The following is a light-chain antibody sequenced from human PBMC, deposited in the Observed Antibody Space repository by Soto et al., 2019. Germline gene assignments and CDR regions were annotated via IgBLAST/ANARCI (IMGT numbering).Light chain of an antibody. V-gene: IGKV3-15*01. J-gene: IGKJ1*01. CDR3: HQYNNFWT. CDR2: GAS. Sequence: ERVMTQSPATLSVSSGERVTLSCRASQSVSSRLAWYHQKPGQSPRLLIYGASTRATGIPARFSGSGSGTEFTLTISSLQSEDFGLYYCHQYNNFWTFGQGTKVEIK. CDR1: QSVSSR.